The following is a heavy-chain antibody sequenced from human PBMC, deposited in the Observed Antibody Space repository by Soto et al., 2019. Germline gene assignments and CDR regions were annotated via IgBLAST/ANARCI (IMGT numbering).Heavy chain of an antibody. V-gene: IGHV4-31*03. CDR3: ARKYGDYYIDY. CDR2: IYYSRST. J-gene: IGHJ4*02. D-gene: IGHD4-17*01. CDR1: GGSISSGGYY. Sequence: QVQLQESGPGLVKPSQTLSLTCTVSGGSISSGGYYWSWIRQHPGKCLEWIGYIYYSRSTYYNPSLKGRVTISVDTSMNQFSLKLSSVTAADTAVYYCARKYGDYYIDYWGQGTLVTVSS.